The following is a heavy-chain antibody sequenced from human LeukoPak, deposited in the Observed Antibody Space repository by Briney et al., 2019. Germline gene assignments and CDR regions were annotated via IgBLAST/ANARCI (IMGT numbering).Heavy chain of an antibody. Sequence: ASVKVSCKASGHTFTSYYMHWVRQAPGQGLEWMGWINPNSGGTNYAQKFQGWVTMTRDTSISTAYMELSRLRSDDTAVYYCAREGAVTSFDYWGQGTLVTVSS. V-gene: IGHV1-2*04. D-gene: IGHD6-19*01. CDR2: INPNSGGT. CDR1: GHTFTSYY. CDR3: AREGAVTSFDY. J-gene: IGHJ4*02.